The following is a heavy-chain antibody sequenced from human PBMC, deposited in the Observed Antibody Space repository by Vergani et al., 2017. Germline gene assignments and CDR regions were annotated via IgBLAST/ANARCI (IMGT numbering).Heavy chain of an antibody. CDR1: GYTFTTYA. Sequence: QVQLVQSGAEVKKPGASVKVSCKASGYTFTTYAMHWVRQAPGQRLEWMGWINADNGNTKYSQKFQGRVTITRDASASTAYMELSSLRSEDTAVFYCAREMLTAEGTHLSYFDYWGQGTLVTVSS. J-gene: IGHJ4*02. D-gene: IGHD2-2*01. V-gene: IGHV1-3*01. CDR2: INADNGNT. CDR3: AREMLTAEGTHLSYFDY.